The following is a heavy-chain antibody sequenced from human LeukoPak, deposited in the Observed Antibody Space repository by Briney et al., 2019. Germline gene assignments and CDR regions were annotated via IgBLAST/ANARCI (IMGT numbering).Heavy chain of an antibody. CDR3: AKEQDSAMVFDY. CDR1: GFMFDDYT. CDR2: ISWDGGST. J-gene: IGHJ4*02. Sequence: PGGSLRLSCAASGFMFDDYTIHWVRQAPGKGLEWVSLISWDGGSTYYADSVKGRFTISRDDSKNSLYLQMNSLRTEDTALHYCAKEQDSAMVFDYWGQGTLVTVSS. V-gene: IGHV3-43*01. D-gene: IGHD5-18*01.